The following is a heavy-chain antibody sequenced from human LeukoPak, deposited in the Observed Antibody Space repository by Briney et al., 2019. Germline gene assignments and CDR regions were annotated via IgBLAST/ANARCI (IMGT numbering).Heavy chain of an antibody. Sequence: ASVKVSCKASGYTFTRYYLHWVRQAPGQGLEWMGIINPSGGSTRYAQKFQGRVTMTRDTSTSTVYMELKSLRSEDTAIYYCARDGDSGSHDYWGQGTLVTVSS. J-gene: IGHJ4*02. D-gene: IGHD1-26*01. CDR1: GYTFTRYY. V-gene: IGHV1-46*01. CDR3: ARDGDSGSHDY. CDR2: INPSGGST.